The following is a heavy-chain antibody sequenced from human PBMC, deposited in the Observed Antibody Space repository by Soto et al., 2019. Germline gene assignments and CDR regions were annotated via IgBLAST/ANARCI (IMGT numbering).Heavy chain of an antibody. CDR3: ARVGSWYGYYYYGMDV. J-gene: IGHJ6*02. Sequence: ETLSLTCTVSGGSISSYYWSWIRQPPGKGLEWIGEINHSGSTNYNPSLKSRVTISVDTSKNQFSLKLSSVTAADTAVYYCARVGSWYGYYYYGMDVWGQGTTVTVSS. CDR1: GGSISSYY. D-gene: IGHD6-13*01. V-gene: IGHV4-34*01. CDR2: INHSGST.